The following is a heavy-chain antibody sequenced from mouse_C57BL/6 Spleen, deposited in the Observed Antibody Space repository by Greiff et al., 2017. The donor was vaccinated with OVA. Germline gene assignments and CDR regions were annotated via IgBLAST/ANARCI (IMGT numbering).Heavy chain of an antibody. J-gene: IGHJ2*01. CDR3: ARKGDGYYGFDY. V-gene: IGHV1-50*01. Sequence: QVQLQQPGAELVKPGASVKLSCKASGYTFTSYWMQWVKQRPGQGLEWIGEIDPSDSYTNYNQKFTGKATLTVDTSSSTAYMQLSSLKSEDSAVYYCARKGDGYYGFDYWGQGTTLTVAS. CDR1: GYTFTSYW. CDR2: IDPSDSYT. D-gene: IGHD2-3*01.